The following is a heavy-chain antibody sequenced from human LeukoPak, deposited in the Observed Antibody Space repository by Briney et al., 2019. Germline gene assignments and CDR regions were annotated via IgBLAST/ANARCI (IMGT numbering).Heavy chain of an antibody. J-gene: IGHJ4*02. CDR3: AKSEAALYYFDY. Sequence: GGSLRLSCAASGFTVSSNYMSWVRQAPGGGLEWVSVIYSGGSTYYADSVKGRFTISRDNAKNSLYLQMNSLRAEDTALYYCAKSEAALYYFDYWGQGTLVTVSS. CDR2: IYSGGST. D-gene: IGHD2-15*01. V-gene: IGHV3-53*05. CDR1: GFTVSSNY.